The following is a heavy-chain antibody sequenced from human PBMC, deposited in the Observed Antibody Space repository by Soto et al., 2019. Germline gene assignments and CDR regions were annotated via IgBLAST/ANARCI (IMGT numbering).Heavy chain of an antibody. CDR1: GFSLTSPGMC. CDR2: IERDDDDK. V-gene: IGHV2-70*13. CDR3: ARSIRGPRRFNGMGV. J-gene: IGHJ6*02. Sequence: SGPTLVNPTEARTLTCTFSGFSLTSPGMCVSWIRQSPGKALEWLALIERDDDDKYYSTSLKTRLTISKDTRKNQVVLTMANMEPADTATYYCARSIRGPRRFNGMGVWGQGTTVPASS. D-gene: IGHD1-20*01.